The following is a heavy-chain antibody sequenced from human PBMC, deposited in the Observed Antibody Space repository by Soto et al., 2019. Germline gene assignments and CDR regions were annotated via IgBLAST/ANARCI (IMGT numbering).Heavy chain of an antibody. D-gene: IGHD3-10*01. CDR2: ISGGSSYT. Sequence: PGVPLTLPCAASAFRSGDSYMSWIRQSAGKGLEWLSYISGGSSYTKYAESVKGRFTISRDNARRSLFLQVNGLRADDTAIYYCAKTRVADSGYYFDHWGQGTMVTVSS. CDR1: AFRSGDSY. J-gene: IGHJ4*02. CDR3: AKTRVADSGYYFDH. V-gene: IGHV3-11*03.